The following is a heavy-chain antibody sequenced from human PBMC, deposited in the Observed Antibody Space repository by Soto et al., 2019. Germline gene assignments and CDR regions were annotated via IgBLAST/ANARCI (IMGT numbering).Heavy chain of an antibody. J-gene: IGHJ6*03. CDR2: INHSGST. V-gene: IGHV4-34*01. Sequence: SETLSLTCAVYGGSFSGYYWSWIRQPPGKGLEWIGEINHSGSTNYNPSLKSRVTISVDTSKNQFSLKLSSVTAADTAVYYCARAPGGGSWQLYYYFMDVWGKGSTVTVSS. D-gene: IGHD3-16*01. CDR1: GGSFSGYY. CDR3: ARAPGGGSWQLYYYFMDV.